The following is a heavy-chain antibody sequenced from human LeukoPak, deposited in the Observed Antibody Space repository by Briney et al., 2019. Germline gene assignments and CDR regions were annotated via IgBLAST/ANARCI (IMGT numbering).Heavy chain of an antibody. J-gene: IGHJ4*02. V-gene: IGHV4-34*01. CDR2: INHSGST. Sequence: PSETLSLTCAVYGGSFSGYYWSWIRQPPGKGLEWIGEINHSGSTNYNPSLKSRVTISVDTSKNQFSLKLSSVTAADTAVYYCAREWELLAYYFDYWGQGTLVTVSS. CDR3: AREWELLAYYFDY. D-gene: IGHD1-26*01. CDR1: GGSFSGYY.